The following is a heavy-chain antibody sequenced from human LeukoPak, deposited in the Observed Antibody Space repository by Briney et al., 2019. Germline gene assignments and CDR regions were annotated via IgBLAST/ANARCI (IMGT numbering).Heavy chain of an antibody. Sequence: PGGSLRLSCAASGFTVSSNYMSWVRQAPGKGLEWVSVIYSGGSTYYADSVKGRFTISRDNSKNTLYLQMNSLRAEDTAVYYCARDSTTVTTGAFDFWGQGTMVTVSS. J-gene: IGHJ3*01. D-gene: IGHD4-17*01. CDR3: ARDSTTVTTGAFDF. V-gene: IGHV3-53*01. CDR2: IYSGGST. CDR1: GFTVSSNY.